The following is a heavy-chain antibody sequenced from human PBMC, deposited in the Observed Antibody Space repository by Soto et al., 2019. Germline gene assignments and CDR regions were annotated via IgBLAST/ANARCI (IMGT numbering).Heavy chain of an antibody. J-gene: IGHJ5*02. V-gene: IGHV1-2*04. CDR1: GYTFTGYY. CDR2: INPNSGGT. CDR3: ARDRISRAGDQNWFDP. Sequence: ASVKVSCKASGYTFTGYYMHWVRQAPGQGLEWMGWINPNSGGTNYAQKFQGWVTMTRDTSISTAYMELSRLRSDDTAVYYCARDRISRAGDQNWFDPWGQGTLVTVSS. D-gene: IGHD7-27*01.